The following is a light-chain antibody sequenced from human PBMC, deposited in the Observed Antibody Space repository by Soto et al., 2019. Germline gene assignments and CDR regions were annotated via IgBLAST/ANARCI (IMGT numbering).Light chain of an antibody. CDR1: NSYVGGYDY. CDR3: SSYAGSNNYV. Sequence: QAPFASRSSGPFGTLPLAGNNSYVGGYDYVSWYQQHPGEAPKLIIYEVSKRPSGVPDRFSGSKSGNTASLTVSGLQAEDEADYYCSSYAGSNNYVFGTGTKVTVL. CDR2: EVS. V-gene: IGLV2-8*01. J-gene: IGLJ1*01.